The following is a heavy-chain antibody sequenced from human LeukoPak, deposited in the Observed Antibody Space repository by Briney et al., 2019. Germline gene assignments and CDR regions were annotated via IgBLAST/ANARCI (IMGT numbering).Heavy chain of an antibody. J-gene: IGHJ4*02. V-gene: IGHV1-2*02. CDR3: ARDSCSGGSCYSVWDY. CDR2: INPNSGGT. Sequence: ASVKVSCKASGYTFTGYYMHWVRQAPGQGLEWMGWINPNSGGTNYAQKFQGRVTMTRDTSISTAYMELSRLRCDDTAVYYCARDSCSGGSCYSVWDYWGQGTLVTVSS. CDR1: GYTFTGYY. D-gene: IGHD2-15*01.